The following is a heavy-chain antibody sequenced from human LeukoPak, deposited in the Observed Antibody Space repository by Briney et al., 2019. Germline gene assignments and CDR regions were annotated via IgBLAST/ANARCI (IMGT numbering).Heavy chain of an antibody. D-gene: IGHD3-16*01. CDR3: ARQGGPYYFDY. Sequence: PGDSLKISCKGSGYSFSDYWIGWVRQMPGKGLEWMGIVYPGDSDTRYSLSFQGQVTISADKSISTAYLQWSSLKASDTAMYYCARQGGPYYFDYWGQGTLVTVSS. CDR2: VYPGDSDT. CDR1: GYSFSDYW. V-gene: IGHV5-51*01. J-gene: IGHJ4*02.